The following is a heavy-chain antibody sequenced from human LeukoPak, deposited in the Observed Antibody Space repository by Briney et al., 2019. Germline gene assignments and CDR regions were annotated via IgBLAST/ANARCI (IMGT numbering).Heavy chain of an antibody. D-gene: IGHD1-14*01. Sequence: ASVKVSCKASGYTFTDYYMDWVRQAPGQGLEWMGWINPNSGGTKYAQKFQGRVTMTRDTSISTAYMELSRMRSDDTAVYYCAREEVSFDMWGQGTMVTVSS. CDR3: AREEVSFDM. V-gene: IGHV1-2*02. J-gene: IGHJ3*02. CDR2: INPNSGGT. CDR1: GYTFTDYY.